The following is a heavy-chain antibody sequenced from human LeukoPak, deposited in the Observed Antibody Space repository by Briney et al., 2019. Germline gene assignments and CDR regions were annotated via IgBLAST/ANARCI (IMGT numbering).Heavy chain of an antibody. V-gene: IGHV3-23*01. Sequence: PGGSLRLSCAASGFTFSSYAMSWVRQAPGKGLEWVSAISGSGGSTYYADSVKGRFTISRDNSKNTLYLQMNSLRAEDTAVYYLAKTPLRRSRGRLGGYWGQGTLVTVSS. D-gene: IGHD6-19*01. J-gene: IGHJ4*02. CDR1: GFTFSSYA. CDR2: ISGSGGST. CDR3: AKTPLRRSRGRLGGY.